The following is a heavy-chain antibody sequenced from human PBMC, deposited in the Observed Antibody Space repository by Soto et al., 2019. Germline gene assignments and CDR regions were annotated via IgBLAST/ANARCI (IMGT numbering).Heavy chain of an antibody. Sequence: ASVKVSCKASGYTFTSYDINWVRQATGQGLEWMGWMNPNSGNTGYAQKFQGRVTMTRNTSISTAYMELSSLRSEDTAVYYCARTPADHGDYLVTRFEGYYYYYMDVWGKGTTVTVSS. V-gene: IGHV1-8*01. D-gene: IGHD4-17*01. CDR1: GYTFTSYD. J-gene: IGHJ6*03. CDR3: ARTPADHGDYLVTRFEGYYYYYMDV. CDR2: MNPNSGNT.